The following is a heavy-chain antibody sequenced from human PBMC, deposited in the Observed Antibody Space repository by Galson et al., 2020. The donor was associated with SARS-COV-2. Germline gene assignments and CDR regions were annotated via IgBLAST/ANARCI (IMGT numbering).Heavy chain of an antibody. CDR1: GFSLTTSGVG. Sequence: SGPTLVKPTQTLTLTCTFSGFSLTTSGVGVGWIRQPPGKALEWLAFIYWNDDKRYSPSLKSRLTISKDTSKNQVVLTMTNMDPVDTATYFCAHSFHYDHVWGSYRQAITYFDYWGQGTLVPVSS. CDR2: IYWNDDK. J-gene: IGHJ4*02. D-gene: IGHD3-16*02. V-gene: IGHV2-5*01. CDR3: AHSFHYDHVWGSYRQAITYFDY.